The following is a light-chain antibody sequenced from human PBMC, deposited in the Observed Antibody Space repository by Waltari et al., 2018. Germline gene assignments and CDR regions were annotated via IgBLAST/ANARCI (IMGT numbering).Light chain of an antibody. CDR3: YSTDSSADYVL. J-gene: IGLJ2*01. CDR1: ALPKTY. CDR2: EDS. V-gene: IGLV3-10*01. Sequence: SYELTQPPSVSVSPGQTARITCSGDALPKTYVYWYQQKSGQAPVLVISEDSKRPSGITEGFSGSSSGTMATLNISGAQVEDEADYYCYSTDSSADYVLFAGGTKLTVL.